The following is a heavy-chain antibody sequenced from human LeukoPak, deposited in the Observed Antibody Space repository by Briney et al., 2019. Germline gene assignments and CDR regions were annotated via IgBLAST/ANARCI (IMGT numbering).Heavy chain of an antibody. J-gene: IGHJ6*03. CDR1: GYTFTGYY. V-gene: IGHV1-2*02. D-gene: IGHD4-17*01. CDR2: INPNSGGA. Sequence: GASVKVSCKASGYTFTGYYMHWVRQAPGQGLEWMGWINPNSGGANYAQKFQGRVTMTRDTSISTAYMELSRLRSDDTAVYYCARGYGDTYYYYYMDVWGKGTTVTVSS. CDR3: ARGYGDTYYYYYMDV.